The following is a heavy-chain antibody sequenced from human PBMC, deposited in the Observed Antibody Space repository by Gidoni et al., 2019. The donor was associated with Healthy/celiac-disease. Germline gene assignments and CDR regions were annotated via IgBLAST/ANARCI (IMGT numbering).Heavy chain of an antibody. Sequence: QVQLQESGPGLVKPSQTLSLTCTVSGGSISSGGYYWSWIRQHPGKGREWIGYIYYSGSTYYNPSLKSRVTISVDTSKNQFSLKLSSVTAADTAVYYCARDADVVVPAAKLTPPWYFDLWGRGTLVTVSS. J-gene: IGHJ2*01. CDR1: GGSISSGGYY. D-gene: IGHD2-2*01. CDR2: IYYSGST. V-gene: IGHV4-31*03. CDR3: ARDADVVVPAAKLTPPWYFDL.